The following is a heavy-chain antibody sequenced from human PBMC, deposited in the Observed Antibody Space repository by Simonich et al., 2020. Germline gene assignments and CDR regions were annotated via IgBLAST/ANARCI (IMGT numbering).Heavy chain of an antibody. CDR3: ARASRGTWWYYYFDY. CDR2: ISAYHGNT. D-gene: IGHD2-15*01. CDR1: GYTFTSYG. V-gene: IGHV1-18*01. Sequence: QVQLVQSGAEVKKPGAAVKVSCKASGYTFTSYGISWVGQAPGQGLEWMGRISAYHGNTNYAQKLQGRVTMTTDTSTSTAYMELRSLRSDDTAVYYCARASRGTWWYYYFDYWGQGTLVTVSS. J-gene: IGHJ4*02.